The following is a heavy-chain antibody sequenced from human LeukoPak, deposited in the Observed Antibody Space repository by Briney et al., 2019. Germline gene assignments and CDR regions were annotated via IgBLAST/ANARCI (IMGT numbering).Heavy chain of an antibody. D-gene: IGHD2-8*02. CDR1: GGSISSSSYY. Sequence: SETLSLTCTVSGGSISSSSYYWGWIPQPPGKGLEWIGSIHYRGSTYYTSSLKSRVIISVDASKNQFSLKLTSATAADTAVYYCATDFDNTGLQGFDPWGQGTLVTVSS. V-gene: IGHV4-39*02. CDR2: IHYRGST. CDR3: ATDFDNTGLQGFDP. J-gene: IGHJ5*02.